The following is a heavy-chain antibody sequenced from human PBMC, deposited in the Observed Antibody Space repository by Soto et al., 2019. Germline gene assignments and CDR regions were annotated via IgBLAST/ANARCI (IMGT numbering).Heavy chain of an antibody. CDR3: TTEFGYSSGQNDH. Sequence: GGSLRLSCATSGFTFTNFGMNWVRQAPGKGLEWVSHISYSSSTIFYADSVKGRFTISRDNAKKSLYLQMNSLRAEDTAVYYCTTEFGYSSGQNDHWGQGALVTVSS. CDR2: ISYSSSTI. V-gene: IGHV3-48*01. CDR1: GFTFTNFG. J-gene: IGHJ4*02. D-gene: IGHD6-19*01.